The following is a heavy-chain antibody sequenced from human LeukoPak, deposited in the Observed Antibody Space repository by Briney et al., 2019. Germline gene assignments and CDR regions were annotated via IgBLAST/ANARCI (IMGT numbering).Heavy chain of an antibody. Sequence: SETLSLTCAVYGGSFSGYYWSWIRQPPGKGLEWIGYIYYSGSTYYNPSLKSRVTISVDTSKNQFSLKLSSVTAADTAVYYCARDGRYYYGSGSYYYGMDVWGQGTTVTVSS. V-gene: IGHV4-30-4*08. CDR2: IYYSGST. CDR3: ARDGRYYYGSGSYYYGMDV. CDR1: GGSFSGYY. J-gene: IGHJ6*02. D-gene: IGHD3-10*01.